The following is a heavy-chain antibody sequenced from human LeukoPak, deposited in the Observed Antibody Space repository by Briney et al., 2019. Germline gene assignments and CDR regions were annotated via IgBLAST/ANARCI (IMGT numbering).Heavy chain of an antibody. CDR1: GFTFSSYA. V-gene: IGHV3-23*01. J-gene: IGHJ6*02. D-gene: IGHD2-2*01. CDR3: ARAGILRLRKPAAYYYGMDV. Sequence: PGGSLRLSCASSGFTFSSYAMSWVRQAPGKGLEWVSAISGSGGSTYYADSVKGRFTISRDNSKNTLYLQMNSLRAEDTAVYYCARAGILRLRKPAAYYYGMDVWGQGTTVTVSS. CDR2: ISGSGGST.